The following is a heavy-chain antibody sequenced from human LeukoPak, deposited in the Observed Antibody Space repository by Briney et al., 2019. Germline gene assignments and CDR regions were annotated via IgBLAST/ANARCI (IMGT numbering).Heavy chain of an antibody. J-gene: IGHJ5*02. Sequence: GGSLRLSCAASGLTFSAYTMHWVRQAPGKGLEWVSSISITPSHIYYADSVQGRFTISRDDARNSLYLEMNSLRVEDTAVYFCARDSPPGEHWLVLFPPGGRGTRVPVSS. CDR2: ISITPSHI. D-gene: IGHD6-19*01. CDR3: ARDSPPGEHWLVLFPP. CDR1: GLTFSAYT. V-gene: IGHV3-21*01.